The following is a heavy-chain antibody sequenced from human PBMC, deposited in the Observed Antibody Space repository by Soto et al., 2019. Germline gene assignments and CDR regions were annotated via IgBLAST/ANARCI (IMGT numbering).Heavy chain of an antibody. Sequence: VASVKVSCKASGYTFTNYYIHWVRQAPGQGLEWMAMINPTGGTTSYAQKFQGRVTVTRDTSTSTVYMELSSLRSEDTAVYYCARVRYCSGGSCYSPPDYWGQGTLVTVSS. D-gene: IGHD2-15*01. CDR3: ARVRYCSGGSCYSPPDY. CDR1: GYTFTNYY. V-gene: IGHV1-46*01. CDR2: INPTGGTT. J-gene: IGHJ4*02.